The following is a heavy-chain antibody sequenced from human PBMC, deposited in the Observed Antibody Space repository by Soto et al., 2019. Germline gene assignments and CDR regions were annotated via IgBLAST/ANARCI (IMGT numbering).Heavy chain of an antibody. CDR1: GGSFGGYY. CDR2: INHSGST. Sequence: PSETLSLTCAVYGGSFGGYYWSWIRQPPGKGLGWIGEINHSGSTNYNPSLKSRVTISVDTSKNQFSLKLSSVTAADTAVYYCARVIMDVWGQGTTVTVSS. CDR3: ARVIMDV. J-gene: IGHJ6*02. V-gene: IGHV4-34*01.